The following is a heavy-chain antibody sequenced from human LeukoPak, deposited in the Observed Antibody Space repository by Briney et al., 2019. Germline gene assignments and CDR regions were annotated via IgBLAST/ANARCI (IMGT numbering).Heavy chain of an antibody. CDR2: TYYSGST. J-gene: IGHJ3*02. D-gene: IGHD3-22*01. CDR1: GGSIRSYY. V-gene: IGHV4-59*01. Sequence: NTSETLSSTCTVSGGSIRSYYWSWIRQPPGKELEWIGYTYYSGSTNYNPSLKSRVTISVDTSKNQFSLKLSSVTAADTAVYYCARDKKDYYDSSGYYYFAFDIWGQGTMVNVSS. CDR3: ARDKKDYYDSSGYYYFAFDI.